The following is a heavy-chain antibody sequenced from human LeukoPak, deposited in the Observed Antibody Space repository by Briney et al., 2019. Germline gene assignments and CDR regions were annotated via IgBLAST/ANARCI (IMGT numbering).Heavy chain of an antibody. V-gene: IGHV3-49*03. Sequence: PGGSLRLSCTASGFTFGDYAMSWFRQAPGKGLEWVGFIRSEAYGGTTEYAASVKGRFTISRDDSKSIAYLQMNSLKTEDTAVYYCTRGDTFGGVIVTYGPFDYWGQGTLVTVSS. CDR3: TRGDTFGGVIVTYGPFDY. CDR1: GFTFGDYA. D-gene: IGHD3-16*02. J-gene: IGHJ4*02. CDR2: IRSEAYGGTT.